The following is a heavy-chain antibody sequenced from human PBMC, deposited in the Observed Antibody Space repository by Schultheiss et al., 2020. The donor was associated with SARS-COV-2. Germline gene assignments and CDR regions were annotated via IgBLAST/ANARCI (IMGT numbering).Heavy chain of an antibody. CDR3: ARESGGSNFDF. D-gene: IGHD3-3*01. CDR2: IYHSGST. Sequence: SETLSLTCTVSGGSISNYYWSWIRQPPGKGLEWIGFIYHSGSTNYNPSLKSRVMISVDMSKNQFSLKLRSVTAADTAVYYCARESGGSNFDFWGQGILVTVSS. J-gene: IGHJ4*02. CDR1: GGSISNYY. V-gene: IGHV4-59*01.